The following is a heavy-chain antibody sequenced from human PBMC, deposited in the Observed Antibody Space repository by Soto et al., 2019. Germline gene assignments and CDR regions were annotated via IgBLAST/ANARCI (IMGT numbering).Heavy chain of an antibody. V-gene: IGHV3-23*01. CDR3: AKDGLSDSPSAIDY. CDR1: GFMFSGSG. Sequence: LRLSCAASGFMFSGSGMTWVRQAPGMRLESVAGIGGSGRNTYYADSVKGRFTISRDNSKNTLFLQMNSLRDEDTAIYYCAKDGLSDSPSAIDYWGQGTRVTVSS. CDR2: IGGSGRNT. J-gene: IGHJ4*02. D-gene: IGHD6-13*01.